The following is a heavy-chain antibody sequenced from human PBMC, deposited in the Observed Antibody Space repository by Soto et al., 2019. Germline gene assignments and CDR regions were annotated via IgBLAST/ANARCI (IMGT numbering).Heavy chain of an antibody. J-gene: IGHJ4*02. Sequence: EVQLVESGGGLVQPGGSLRLSCAASGFTVSSFYMTWVRQAPGKGLQGVAVISSGGSTYYADSVKGRFTISRDNSKNTRYLEMNSLRAEDTAVYYCARDIFGGAYDFLHGGQGTLVTVSS. CDR3: ARDIFGGAYDFLH. D-gene: IGHD3-3*01. V-gene: IGHV3-66*01. CDR1: GFTVSSFY. CDR2: ISSGGST.